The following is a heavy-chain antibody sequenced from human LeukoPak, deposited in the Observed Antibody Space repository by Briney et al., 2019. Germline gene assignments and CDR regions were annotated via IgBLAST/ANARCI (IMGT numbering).Heavy chain of an antibody. CDR3: ARQVEYSSSSGGYYYYYMDV. CDR1: GYSFTSYW. Sequence: ESLKISCKGSGYSFTSYWIGWVRQMPGKGLEWMGIIYPGDSDTRYSPSFQGQVTISADKSISTAYLQWSSLKASDTAMYYCARQVEYSSSSGGYYYYYMDVWGKGTTVTVSS. V-gene: IGHV5-51*01. J-gene: IGHJ6*03. D-gene: IGHD6-6*01. CDR2: IYPGDSDT.